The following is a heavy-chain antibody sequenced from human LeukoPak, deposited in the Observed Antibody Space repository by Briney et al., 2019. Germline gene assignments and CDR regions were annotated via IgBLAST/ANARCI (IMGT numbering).Heavy chain of an antibody. CDR2: IIPIFGIA. Sequence: ASVKVSCKASGGIFSSYAISWVRQAPGQGLEWMGRIIPIFGIANYAQKFQGRVTITADKSTSTAYMELSSLRSEDTAVYYCARARPNSPLLRYFDWLPSRDAYFDYWGQGTLVTVSS. D-gene: IGHD3-9*01. V-gene: IGHV1-69*04. CDR3: ARARPNSPLLRYFDWLPSRDAYFDY. CDR1: GGIFSSYA. J-gene: IGHJ4*02.